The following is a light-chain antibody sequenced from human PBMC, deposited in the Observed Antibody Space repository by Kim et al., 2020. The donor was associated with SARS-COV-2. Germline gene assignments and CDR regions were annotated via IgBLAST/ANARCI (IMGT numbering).Light chain of an antibody. CDR1: SSDVGGYNY. J-gene: IGLJ2*01. CDR3: SSYTSSSTLVV. CDR2: DVS. V-gene: IGLV2-14*03. Sequence: SITICCTGSSSDVGGYNYVSWYQQHPGKAPKLMIYDVSNRHSGVSNRFSGSKYGNTASLTISGLQAEDEADYYCSSYTSSSTLVVFGGGTQLTVL.